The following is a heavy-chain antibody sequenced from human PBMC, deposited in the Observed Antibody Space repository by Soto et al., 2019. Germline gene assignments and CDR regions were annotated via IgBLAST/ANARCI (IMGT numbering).Heavy chain of an antibody. Sequence: GGSLRLSCAASGFTFSSYAISWVRKAPGKGLELVSAISGSGGSTYYADSVKGRFTISRDNSKNTLYLQMNSLRAEETAVYYCAKDGKLLWFGELFGYSGQGPLVSVSS. CDR1: GFTFSSYA. D-gene: IGHD3-10*01. CDR2: ISGSGGST. CDR3: AKDGKLLWFGELFGY. J-gene: IGHJ4*02. V-gene: IGHV3-23*01.